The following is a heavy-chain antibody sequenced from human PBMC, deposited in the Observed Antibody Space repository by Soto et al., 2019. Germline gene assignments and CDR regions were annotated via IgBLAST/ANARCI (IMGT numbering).Heavy chain of an antibody. CDR3: VKVNREEVYYDFWSGSGPLVL. Sequence: GGSLRLSCSASGFTFSSYAMHWVRQAPGKGLEYVSAISSNGGSTYYADSVKGRFTISRDNSKNTLYLQMSSLRAEDTAVYYCVKVNREEVYYDFWSGSGPLVLWGQGTLVTVSS. D-gene: IGHD3-3*01. CDR1: GFTFSSYA. J-gene: IGHJ4*02. V-gene: IGHV3-64D*08. CDR2: ISSNGGST.